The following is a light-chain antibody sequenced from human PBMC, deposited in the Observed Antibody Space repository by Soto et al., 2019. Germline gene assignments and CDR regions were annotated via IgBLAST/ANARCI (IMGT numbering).Light chain of an antibody. CDR3: SSYAGSNNYV. CDR2: EVS. Sequence: QSALTQPPSASGSPGQSVTISCTVTSSDVGGYNYVSWYQQHPGKAPKLMIYEVSERPSGVPDRFSGSKSGNTASLTVSGLQAEDEADYYCSSYAGSNNYVFGTGTKVTLL. J-gene: IGLJ1*01. CDR1: SSDVGGYNY. V-gene: IGLV2-8*01.